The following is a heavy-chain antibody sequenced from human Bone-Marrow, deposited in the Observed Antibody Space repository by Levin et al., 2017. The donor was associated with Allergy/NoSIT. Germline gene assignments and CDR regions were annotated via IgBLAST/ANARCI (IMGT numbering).Heavy chain of an antibody. CDR1: GGSFSGYY. V-gene: IGHV4-34*01. CDR2: INHSGST. CDR3: ARVHQLERRAWGVVSSGHYYYYMDV. Sequence: PSETLSLTCAVYGGSFSGYYWSWIRQPPGKGLEWIGEINHSGSTNYNPSLKSRVTISVDTSKNQFSLKMSSVTAADTAVYYCARVHQLERRAWGVVSSGHYYYYMDVWGKGTTVTVSS. D-gene: IGHD1-1*01. J-gene: IGHJ6*03.